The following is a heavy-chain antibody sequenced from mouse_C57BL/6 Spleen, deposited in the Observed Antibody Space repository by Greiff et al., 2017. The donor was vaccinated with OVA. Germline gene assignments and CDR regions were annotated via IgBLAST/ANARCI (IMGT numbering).Heavy chain of an antibody. D-gene: IGHD1-1*01. Sequence: VQLQQPGAELVRPGSSVKLSCKASGYTFTSYWMDWVKQRPGQGLEWIGNIYPSDSETHYNQKFKDKATLTVDKSSSTAYMQLSSLTSEDSAVYYCARCFYYYGSSWYFDVWGTGTTVTVSS. CDR1: GYTFTSYW. CDR3: ARCFYYYGSSWYFDV. V-gene: IGHV1-61*01. CDR2: IYPSDSET. J-gene: IGHJ1*03.